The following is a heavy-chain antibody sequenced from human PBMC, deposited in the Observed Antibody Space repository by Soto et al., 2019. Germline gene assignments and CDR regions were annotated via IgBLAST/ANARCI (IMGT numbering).Heavy chain of an antibody. J-gene: IGHJ4*02. CDR1: GFTFSGYS. CDR3: ARARESDYGEVGY. D-gene: IGHD4-17*01. Sequence: EVQLEESGGGLVQPGGSLRLSCAASGFTFSGYSMNWVRQAPGKGLEWVSYISSTSSTIYYADSVKGRFTISRDNARNSVYLQMSGLRDEDTAVYYCARARESDYGEVGYWGQGTLVTVSS. V-gene: IGHV3-48*02. CDR2: ISSTSSTI.